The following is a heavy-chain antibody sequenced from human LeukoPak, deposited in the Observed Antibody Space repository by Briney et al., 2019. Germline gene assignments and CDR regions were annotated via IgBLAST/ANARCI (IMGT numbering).Heavy chain of an antibody. D-gene: IGHD5-18*01. CDR1: GGSISSGDYY. Sequence: SETLSLTCTVSGGSISSGDYYWSWIRQPPGKGLEWIGYIYYSGSTYYNPSLKSRVTISVDTSKNQFSLKLSSVTAADTAVYYCARGPRGVQLWLPDYWGQGTLVTVSS. V-gene: IGHV4-30-4*08. CDR3: ARGPRGVQLWLPDY. J-gene: IGHJ4*02. CDR2: IYYSGST.